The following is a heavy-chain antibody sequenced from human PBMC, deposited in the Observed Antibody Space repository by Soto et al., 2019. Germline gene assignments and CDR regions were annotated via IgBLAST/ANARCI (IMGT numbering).Heavy chain of an antibody. CDR2: VIPAFDTA. Sequence: QVQVVQSGAEVKKPGSSVKVSCKVSGGIFTNNAISWVRQAPGQGLEWLGGVIPAFDTAYYAQIFRGRLRISADAATTTAYMELSGLTSADTAVYFCATGGHKDAYNFYHGMDVWGKGTTVTVSA. D-gene: IGHD5-18*01. CDR1: GGIFTNNA. CDR3: ATGGHKDAYNFYHGMDV. J-gene: IGHJ6*04. V-gene: IGHV1-69*01.